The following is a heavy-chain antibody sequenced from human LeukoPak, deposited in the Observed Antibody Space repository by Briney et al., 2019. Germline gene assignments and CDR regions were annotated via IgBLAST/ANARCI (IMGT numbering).Heavy chain of an antibody. Sequence: PSETLSLTCAVSGYSISSGYYWGWIRQPPGKGLEWIGSIYHSGSTYYNPSLKGRVTISVGTSKNQFSLKLSSVTAADTAVYYCARHRVGVVVPAAIGYWGQGTLVTVSS. CDR1: GYSISSGYY. D-gene: IGHD2-2*02. V-gene: IGHV4-38-2*01. CDR2: IYHSGST. CDR3: ARHRVGVVVPAAIGY. J-gene: IGHJ4*02.